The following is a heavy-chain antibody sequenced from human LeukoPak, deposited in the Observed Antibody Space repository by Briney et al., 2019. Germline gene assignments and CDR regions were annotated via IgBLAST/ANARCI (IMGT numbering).Heavy chain of an antibody. V-gene: IGHV3-23*01. CDR2: ISASGGST. Sequence: GGSLRLSCAASGCTFSSYVINWVRQAPGKGLEWASAISASGGSTYYADSVKGRFTISRDNSKNTLYLQMNSLRAEDTAVYYCANGLGSGSYDFDYWGQGTLVTVSS. D-gene: IGHD3-10*01. CDR1: GCTFSSYV. J-gene: IGHJ4*02. CDR3: ANGLGSGSYDFDY.